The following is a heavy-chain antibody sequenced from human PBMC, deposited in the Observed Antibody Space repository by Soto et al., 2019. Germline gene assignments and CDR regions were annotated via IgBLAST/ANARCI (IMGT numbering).Heavy chain of an antibody. CDR3: ARLPFPWGWFDP. D-gene: IGHD3-16*01. V-gene: IGHV3-11*01. Sequence: QVQLMESGGGLVKPGGSPRLSCAASGIVFSDYMSWVRQAPGKGLEWLSYISGSGRTIYSADSVKGRFTISRDNATNSLYLQMNNVRTEDTAVYYCARLPFPWGWFDPWGQGTLVTVSS. CDR1: GIVFSDY. J-gene: IGHJ5*02. CDR2: ISGSGRTI.